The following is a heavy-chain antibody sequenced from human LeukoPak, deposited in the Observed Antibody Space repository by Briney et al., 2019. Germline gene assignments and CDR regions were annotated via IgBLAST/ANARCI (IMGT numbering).Heavy chain of an antibody. CDR2: ISSSGSST. Sequence: GGSLRLSCVASGITFSTYAMSWVRQAPGKGLEWVSVISSSGSSTYYADSVKGRFTISRDNLKNTLYLQMNSLRAEDAAVYYCARDLDYYGSGSYFRDYYCYGMDVWGQGTTVTVSS. D-gene: IGHD3-10*01. J-gene: IGHJ6*02. CDR1: GITFSTYA. CDR3: ARDLDYYGSGSYFRDYYCYGMDV. V-gene: IGHV3-23*01.